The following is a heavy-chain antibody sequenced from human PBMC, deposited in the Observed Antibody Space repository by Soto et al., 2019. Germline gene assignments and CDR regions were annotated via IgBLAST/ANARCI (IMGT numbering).Heavy chain of an antibody. Sequence: PGXXLEWIGEINESGANRHIPSLKSRVTILVDTSKNQFSLKLSSVTAADTAVYYCARVKGIGGRGHYNYDMDVWGQGTTVTVSS. CDR3: ARVKGIGGRGHYNYDMDV. J-gene: IGHJ6*02. V-gene: IGHV4-34*01. CDR2: INESGAN. D-gene: IGHD6-13*01.